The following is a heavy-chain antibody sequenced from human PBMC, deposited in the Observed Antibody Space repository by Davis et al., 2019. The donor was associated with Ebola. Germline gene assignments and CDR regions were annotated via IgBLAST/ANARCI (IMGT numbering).Heavy chain of an antibody. CDR3: ARSYDSASFDY. Sequence: MPSKTLSLTCTVSGGSISTSSYYWGWIRQPPGKGLEWIGIIYYSGRTYYNPSLKSRFTISVDTSKNQFSLKLSSVTAADTAVYYCARSYDSASFDYWGQGTLVTVSS. V-gene: IGHV4-39*01. CDR2: IYYSGRT. D-gene: IGHD3-22*01. CDR1: GGSISTSSYY. J-gene: IGHJ4*02.